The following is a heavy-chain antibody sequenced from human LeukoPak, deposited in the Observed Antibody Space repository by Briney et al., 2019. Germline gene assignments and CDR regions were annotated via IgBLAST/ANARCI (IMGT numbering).Heavy chain of an antibody. CDR1: GFTFSSYG. D-gene: IGHD2-8*01. Sequence: GGSLRLSCAASGFTFSSYGMHWVRQAPGKGLEWVAVISYDGSNKYYADSVKGRFTMSRDNSKNTLYLQMNSLRAEDTAVYYCAKRDGFDYWGQGTLVTVSS. J-gene: IGHJ4*02. V-gene: IGHV3-30*18. CDR3: AKRDGFDY. CDR2: ISYDGSNK.